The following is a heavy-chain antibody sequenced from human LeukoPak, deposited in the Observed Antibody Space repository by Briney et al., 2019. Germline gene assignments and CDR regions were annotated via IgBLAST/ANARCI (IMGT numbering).Heavy chain of an antibody. V-gene: IGHV4-38-2*01. Sequence: SETLSLTCAVSGYSISSGYYWGWIRQPPGKGLEWIGSIYHSGSTYYNPSLKCRVTISVDTSKNQFSLKLSSVTAADTAVYYCARRIESSSGLYAFDIWGQGTMVTVSS. CDR2: IYHSGST. D-gene: IGHD6-6*01. CDR1: GYSISSGYY. CDR3: ARRIESSSGLYAFDI. J-gene: IGHJ3*02.